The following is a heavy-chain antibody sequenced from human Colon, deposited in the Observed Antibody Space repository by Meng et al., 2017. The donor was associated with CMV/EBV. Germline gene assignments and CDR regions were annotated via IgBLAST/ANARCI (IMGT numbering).Heavy chain of an antibody. CDR3: ARDPEQVGGGDYYFDY. CDR1: GFTFSSYG. J-gene: IGHJ4*02. CDR2: IKSDGSST. V-gene: IGHV3-74*01. D-gene: IGHD6-6*01. Sequence: GGSLRLSCAASGFTFSSYGMSWVRQAPGKGLVWVSRIKSDGSSTSYADSVKGRFTISRDNAKNTLYLQMNRLRAGDTAVYYCARDPEQVGGGDYYFDYWGQGTLVTVSS.